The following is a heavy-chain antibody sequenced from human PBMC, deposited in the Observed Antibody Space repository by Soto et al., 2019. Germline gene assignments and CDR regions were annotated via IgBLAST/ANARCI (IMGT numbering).Heavy chain of an antibody. Sequence: ASVKVSCKASGGTFSSYAISWVRQAPGQGLEWMGGIIPIFGTANYAQKFQGRVTITADESTSTAYMELSSLRSEDTAVYYCARDNLVGAWIQLKQDYYYGMDVWSQGTTVTVSS. CDR1: GGTFSSYA. V-gene: IGHV1-69*13. CDR3: ARDNLVGAWIQLKQDYYYGMDV. D-gene: IGHD5-18*01. CDR2: IIPIFGTA. J-gene: IGHJ6*02.